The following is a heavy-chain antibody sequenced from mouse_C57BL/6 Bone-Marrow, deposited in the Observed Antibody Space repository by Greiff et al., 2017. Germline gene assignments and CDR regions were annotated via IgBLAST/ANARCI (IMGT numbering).Heavy chain of an antibody. CDR3: ARRRRIWDAMDY. V-gene: IGHV1-7*01. Sequence: VQLQQSGAELAKPGASVKLSCKASGYTFTSYWMHWVKQRPGQGLEWIGYINPSSGYTKYNQKFKDKATLTAYKSSSTAYMQLSSLTYEDSAVYYCARRRRIWDAMDYWGQGTSVTVSS. J-gene: IGHJ4*01. D-gene: IGHD4-1*01. CDR1: GYTFTSYW. CDR2: INPSSGYT.